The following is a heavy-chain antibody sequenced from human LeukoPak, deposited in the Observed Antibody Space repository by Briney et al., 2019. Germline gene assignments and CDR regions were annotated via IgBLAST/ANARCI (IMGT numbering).Heavy chain of an antibody. D-gene: IGHD6-6*01. V-gene: IGHV3-23*01. CDR1: GFSFSAYA. CDR3: ARHSSSFWDY. CDR2: INGPGDTT. Sequence: GGSLRLSCAASGFSFSAYAMNWVRQAPGKGLEWVSAINGPGDTTYYADSVKGRFTISRDNSKNTLSLQMNSLRAEDTAVYYCARHSSSFWDYWGQGTLVTVSS. J-gene: IGHJ4*02.